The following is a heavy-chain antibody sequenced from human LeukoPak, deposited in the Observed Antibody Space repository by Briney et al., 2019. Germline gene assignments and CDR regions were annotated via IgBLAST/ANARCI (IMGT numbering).Heavy chain of an antibody. J-gene: IGHJ5*02. CDR2: INPNSGGT. V-gene: IGHV1-2*02. D-gene: IGHD3-10*01. Sequence: ASVKVSCKASGYTFTSYAMNWVRQAPGQGLEWMGWINPNSGGTNYAQKFQGRVTMTRDTSISTAYMELSRLRSDDTAVYYCARAVEDGSGSLQYNWFDPWGQGTLVTVSS. CDR3: ARAVEDGSGSLQYNWFDP. CDR1: GYTFTSYA.